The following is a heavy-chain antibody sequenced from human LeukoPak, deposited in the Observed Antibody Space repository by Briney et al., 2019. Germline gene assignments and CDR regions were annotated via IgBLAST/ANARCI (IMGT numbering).Heavy chain of an antibody. CDR2: IWYDGSNK. J-gene: IGHJ3*02. CDR1: GFTFSSYG. V-gene: IGHV3-33*01. D-gene: IGHD5-12*01. CDR3: ARDRPFSGPTVDAFDI. Sequence: GGSLRLSCAASGFTFSSYGMHWVRQAPGKGLEWVALIWYDGSNKYYVYSVKGRFTISRDSSKNTLYLQMNSLRAEDTAVYYCARDRPFSGPTVDAFDIWGQGTMVTVSS.